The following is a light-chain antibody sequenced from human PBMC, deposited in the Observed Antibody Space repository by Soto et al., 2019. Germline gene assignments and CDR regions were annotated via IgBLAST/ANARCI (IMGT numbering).Light chain of an antibody. CDR2: DAT. J-gene: IGLJ1*01. CDR3: SSYTSTSTYV. CDR1: SSEFGGYTY. V-gene: IGLV2-14*03. Sequence: QSALTQPASVSGSPGQSITISCTGTSSEFGGYTYVSWYQQHPGKAPKLMIFDATSRPSGISNRFSGSKSDNTASLTIAWLQAEDEADYYCSSYTSTSTYVFGTGTKVTVL.